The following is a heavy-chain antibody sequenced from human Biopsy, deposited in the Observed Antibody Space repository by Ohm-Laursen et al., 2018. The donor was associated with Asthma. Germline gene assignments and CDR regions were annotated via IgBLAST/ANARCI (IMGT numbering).Heavy chain of an antibody. CDR1: GGSMSSSSYY. D-gene: IGHD7-27*01. J-gene: IGHJ4*02. V-gene: IGHV4-39*01. Sequence: TLSLTCAVSGGSMSSSSYYWGWIRQPPGKGLEWMGSISYTGSAYHNPYLKSRVTISVDTSKNHFSLKLSSVTAADTAVYYCARHWDWGSFFDYWGQGTPVTVSS. CDR3: ARHWDWGSFFDY. CDR2: ISYTGSA.